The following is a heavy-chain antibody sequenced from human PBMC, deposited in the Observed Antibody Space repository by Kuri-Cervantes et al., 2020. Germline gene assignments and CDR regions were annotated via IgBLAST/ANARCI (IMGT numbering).Heavy chain of an antibody. J-gene: IGHJ5*02. CDR1: GGSISSGGYS. CDR3: ARGVGYSYGSRSGWFDP. CDR2: IYHSGST. V-gene: IGHV4-30-2*01. D-gene: IGHD5-18*01. Sequence: SCAVSGGSISSGGYSWSWIRQPPGKGLEWIGYIYHSGSTYYNPSLKSRVTISVDRSKNQFSLKLSSVTAADTAVYYCARGVGYSYGSRSGWFDPWGQGTLVTVSS.